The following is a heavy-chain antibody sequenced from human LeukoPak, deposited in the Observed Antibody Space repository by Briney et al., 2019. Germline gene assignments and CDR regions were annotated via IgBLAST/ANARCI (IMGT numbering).Heavy chain of an antibody. D-gene: IGHD5-12*01. CDR1: GGSFSDYY. CDR2: IDHSGST. V-gene: IGHV4-34*01. Sequence: SETLSLTCAVYGGSFSDYYWSWIRQPPGKGLEWIGEIDHSGSTNYSPSLKSRVTISVDTSKNQFSLQLNSVTPEDTAVYYCARGPLSRGYSGYDYDYWGQGTLVTVSS. J-gene: IGHJ4*02. CDR3: ARGPLSRGYSGYDYDY.